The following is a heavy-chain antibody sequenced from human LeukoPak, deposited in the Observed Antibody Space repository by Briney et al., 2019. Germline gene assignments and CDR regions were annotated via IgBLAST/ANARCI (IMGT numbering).Heavy chain of an antibody. CDR2: ISEGESEK. V-gene: IGHV3-7*03. CDR3: ARGGSYLRALDI. CDR1: GLTVSRYW. D-gene: IGHD1-26*01. J-gene: IGHJ3*02. Sequence: GGSVRLSCAASGLTVSRYWRTWVRQAPGKGVEWVASISEGESEKYYVDSVKGRFTLSRDNSKNTLYLQMNSLRAEDTAVYYCARGGSYLRALDIWGQGTMVTVSS.